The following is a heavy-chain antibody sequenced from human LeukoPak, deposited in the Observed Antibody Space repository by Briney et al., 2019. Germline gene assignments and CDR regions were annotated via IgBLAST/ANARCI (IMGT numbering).Heavy chain of an antibody. Sequence: SETLSLTCSVSDDSMKSYYWSWIRQPPGKALEWIGNTFYSGSTNYHPSLKSRVTISVDMSKNQFSLNLSSVTAADTAVYYCARQRVSSGSYWFDPWGQGTLVTVSS. D-gene: IGHD6-19*01. CDR2: TFYSGST. CDR3: ARQRVSSGSYWFDP. CDR1: DDSMKSYY. V-gene: IGHV4-59*08. J-gene: IGHJ5*02.